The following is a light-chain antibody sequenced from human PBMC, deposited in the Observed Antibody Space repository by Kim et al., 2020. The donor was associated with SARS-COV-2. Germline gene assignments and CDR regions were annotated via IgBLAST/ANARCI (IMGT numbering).Light chain of an antibody. CDR3: QQYNDWPLT. CDR2: GAS. V-gene: IGKV3-15*01. J-gene: IGKJ4*01. Sequence: EIVMTQSPATLSVSPGETAILSCRASQSVSTSLAWYQQKLGQAPRLLIFGASTRATDIPARFSGSGSGAEFTLTISSLQSEDFAVYFCQQYNDWPLTFGGGTKVDIK. CDR1: QSVSTS.